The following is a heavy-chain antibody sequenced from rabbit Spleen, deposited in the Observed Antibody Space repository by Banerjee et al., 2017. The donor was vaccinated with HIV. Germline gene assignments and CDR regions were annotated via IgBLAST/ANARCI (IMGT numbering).Heavy chain of an antibody. CDR2: IYTSSGNT. CDR3: ARDLPHNL. CDR1: GFSFSGYW. V-gene: IGHV1S40*01. J-gene: IGHJ4*01. Sequence: QSLEESGGDLVKPGASLTLTCTASGFSFSGYWMCWVRQAPGKGLEWIACIYTSSGNTYYASWAKGRFTISKTSSTAVTLQMTSLTAADTATYFCARDLPHNLWGPGTLVTVS.